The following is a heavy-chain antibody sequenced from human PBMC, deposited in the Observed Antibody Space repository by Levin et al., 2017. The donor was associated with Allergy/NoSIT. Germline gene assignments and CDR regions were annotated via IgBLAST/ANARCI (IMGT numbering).Heavy chain of an antibody. Sequence: RASETLSLTCTVSGGSIITSSYYWGWIRQPPGKGLEWIGSTFHSGSTYYNPTVKRRVTISVDTSKNQFSLKLGSVTAADTAVYYCAREREVYSYESSSYFRIFESWGQGTLLTVSS. CDR2: TFHSGST. D-gene: IGHD3-22*01. CDR1: GGSIITSSYY. V-gene: IGHV4-39*07. CDR3: AREREVYSYESSSYFRIFES. J-gene: IGHJ4*02.